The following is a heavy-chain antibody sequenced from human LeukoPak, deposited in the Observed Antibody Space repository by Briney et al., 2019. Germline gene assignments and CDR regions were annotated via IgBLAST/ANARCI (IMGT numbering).Heavy chain of an antibody. V-gene: IGHV3-21*01. CDR3: ARVVGEPTYYDILTGYYSSYFDY. Sequence: GGSLRLSCAASGFTFSNYAMCWVRQAPGKGLEWVSSISSSSSYIYYADSVKGRFTISRDNAKNSLYLQMNSLRAEDTAVYYCARVVGEPTYYDILTGYYSSYFDYWGQGTLVTVFS. D-gene: IGHD3-9*01. J-gene: IGHJ4*02. CDR2: ISSSSSYI. CDR1: GFTFSNYA.